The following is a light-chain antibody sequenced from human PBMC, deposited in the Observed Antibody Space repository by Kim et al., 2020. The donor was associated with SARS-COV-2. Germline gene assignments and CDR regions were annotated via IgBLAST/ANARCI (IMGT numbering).Light chain of an antibody. V-gene: IGLV2-14*01. Sequence: QSALTQPASVSGSPGQSITISCTGGPSDIAAYNYVSWYQQHPGKAPKLMIYDVTGRPSGVSNRFSGSKSDNTASLTISGLQPEDEADYHCSSYTLSSTWVFGGGTQLTVL. J-gene: IGLJ3*02. CDR2: DVT. CDR3: SSYTLSSTWV. CDR1: PSDIAAYNY.